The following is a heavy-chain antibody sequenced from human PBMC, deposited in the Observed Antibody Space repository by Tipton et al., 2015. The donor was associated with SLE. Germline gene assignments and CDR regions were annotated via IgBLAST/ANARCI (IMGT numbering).Heavy chain of an antibody. CDR2: IYYSGST. CDR1: GGSISSSSHY. D-gene: IGHD3-10*01. Sequence: TLSLTCTVSGGSISSSSHYWGWIRQPPGKGLEWIGSIYYSGSTYYNPSLKSRVTISVDTSKNQFSLKLSSMTPEDTAVYYCARDRGLLFDFWGQGILVTVSS. CDR3: ARDRGLLFDF. J-gene: IGHJ4*02. V-gene: IGHV4-39*02.